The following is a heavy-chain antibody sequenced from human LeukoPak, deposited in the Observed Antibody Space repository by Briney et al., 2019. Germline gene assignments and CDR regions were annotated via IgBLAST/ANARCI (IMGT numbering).Heavy chain of an antibody. CDR1: GGTFSSYA. J-gene: IGHJ6*02. CDR3: ARAYCSSTSCDSRYHYYGMDV. V-gene: IGHV1-69*13. CDR2: IIPIFGTA. Sequence: SVKVSCKASGGTFSSYAISWVRQAPGQGLEWMGGIIPIFGTANYAQKFQGRVTITADESTSTAYMELSSLRSEDTAVYYCARAYCSSTSCDSRYHYYGMDVWGQGTTVTVSS. D-gene: IGHD2-2*01.